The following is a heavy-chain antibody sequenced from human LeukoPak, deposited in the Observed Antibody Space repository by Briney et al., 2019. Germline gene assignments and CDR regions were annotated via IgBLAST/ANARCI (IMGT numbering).Heavy chain of an antibody. CDR1: GGSVSSGSYY. V-gene: IGHV4-31*03. CDR2: IYYSGST. Sequence: SETLSLTCTVSGGSVSSGSYYWSWIRQHPGKGLEWIGYIYYSGSTYYNPSLKSRVTISVDTSKNQFSLKLSSVTAADTAVYYCARETLHNYGAHNWGQGILVTVSS. J-gene: IGHJ4*02. CDR3: ARETLHNYGAHN. D-gene: IGHD5-24*01.